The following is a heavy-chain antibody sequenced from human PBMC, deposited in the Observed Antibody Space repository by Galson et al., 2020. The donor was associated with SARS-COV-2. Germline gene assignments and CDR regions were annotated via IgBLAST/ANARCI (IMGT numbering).Heavy chain of an antibody. Sequence: GGSLRLSCAASGFTFSSYAMSWVRQAPGKGLEWVSAISGSGGSTYYADSVKGRFTISRDNSKNTLYLQMNSLRAEETAVYYCAKEEGVGTSGTEYYYYYYGMDVGCQGTTVTVSS. CDR3: AKEEGVGTSGTEYYYYYYGMDV. CDR2: ISGSGGST. J-gene: IGHJ6*02. V-gene: IGHV3-23*01. CDR1: GFTFSSYA. D-gene: IGHD1-26*01.